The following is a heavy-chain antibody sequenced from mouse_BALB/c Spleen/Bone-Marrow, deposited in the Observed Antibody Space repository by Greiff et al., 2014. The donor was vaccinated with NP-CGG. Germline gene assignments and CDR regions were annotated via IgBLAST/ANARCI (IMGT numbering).Heavy chain of an antibody. D-gene: IGHD4-1*01. CDR1: GYTFTSYT. J-gene: IGHJ3*01. CDR2: INPSSGYT. Sequence: VKLQESGAELARPGASVKMSCKASGYTFTSYTMHWVKQRPGQGLEWIGYINPSSGYTNYNQKFKDKATLTADKSSSTAYIQLSSLTSEDSAVYYCALANWDIGGPFAYWGQGTLVTVSA. CDR3: ALANWDIGGPFAY. V-gene: IGHV1-4*01.